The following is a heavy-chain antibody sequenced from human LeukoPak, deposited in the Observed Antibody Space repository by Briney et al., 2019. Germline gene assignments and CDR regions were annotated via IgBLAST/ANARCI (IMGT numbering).Heavy chain of an antibody. CDR3: ATIGRLGPLKNYSGMDV. D-gene: IGHD3-10*01. CDR2: IYYSGST. CDR1: GGSISSSSYY. J-gene: IGHJ6*02. V-gene: IGHV4-39*07. Sequence: PSETLSLTCTVSGGSISSSSYYWGWIRQPPGKGLEWIGSIYYSGSTNYNPSLKSRVTISVDASKNQFSLKLSSVTAADTAVYHCATIGRLGPLKNYSGMDVWGQGTTVTVSS.